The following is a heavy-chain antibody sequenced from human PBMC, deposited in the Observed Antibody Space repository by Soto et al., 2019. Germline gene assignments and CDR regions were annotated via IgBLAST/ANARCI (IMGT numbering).Heavy chain of an antibody. CDR2: INPSDSDT. D-gene: IGHD3-9*01. V-gene: IGHV5-51*01. J-gene: IGHJ4*02. Sequence: GESLKISCKGSGYSFTTFWIGWVRQMPGKGLEWMGIINPSDSDTRYSPSFQGQVTISVDKSISTAYLQWSSLKPSDTAMYYCERTPHTIGIPRYYFDYWGQGTLVTVSS. CDR3: ERTPHTIGIPRYYFDY. CDR1: GYSFTTFW.